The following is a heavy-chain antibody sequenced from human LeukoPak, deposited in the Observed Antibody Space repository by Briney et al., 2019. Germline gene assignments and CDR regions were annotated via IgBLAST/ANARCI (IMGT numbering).Heavy chain of an antibody. CDR2: IYYSGST. D-gene: IGHD3-10*01. Sequence: SETLSLTCTVSGGSISSSSYYWGWIRQPPGKGLEWIGSIYYSGSTYYNPSLKSRVTISVDTSKDQFSLKLSSVTAADTAVYYCARTRYYYNSRSYGAPYYFDYWGQGTLVTVSS. CDR1: GGSISSSSYY. J-gene: IGHJ4*02. V-gene: IGHV4-39*01. CDR3: ARTRYYYNSRSYGAPYYFDY.